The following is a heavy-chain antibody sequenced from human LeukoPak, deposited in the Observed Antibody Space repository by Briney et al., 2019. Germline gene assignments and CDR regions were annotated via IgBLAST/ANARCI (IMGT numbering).Heavy chain of an antibody. D-gene: IGHD3-22*01. J-gene: IGHJ4*02. V-gene: IGHV4-38-2*02. CDR1: GYFISSGSY. Sequence: PSETLSLTCTVSGYFISSGSYWGWIRRPPGQGLEWIGSIDHSGSTFYNPSLKSRLTMSVDTPTNQFSLTLTAVTAADTAVYYCARDVLSSNYYYDVWGQGTLVTVSS. CDR2: IDHSGST. CDR3: ARDVLSSNYYYDV.